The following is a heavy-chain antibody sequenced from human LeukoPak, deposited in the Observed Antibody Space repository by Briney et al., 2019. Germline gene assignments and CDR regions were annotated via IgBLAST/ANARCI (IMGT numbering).Heavy chain of an antibody. CDR1: GGSISSGSYY. CDR2: IYTIGST. Sequence: SQTLSLTCTVSGGSISSGSYYWSWIRQPAGKGLEWIGRIYTIGSTNYNPSLKSRVTISVDTSKNQFSLKLSSVTAADTAVYYCARDYQGGFDPWGQGTLVTVSP. V-gene: IGHV4-61*02. D-gene: IGHD2-2*01. J-gene: IGHJ5*02. CDR3: ARDYQGGFDP.